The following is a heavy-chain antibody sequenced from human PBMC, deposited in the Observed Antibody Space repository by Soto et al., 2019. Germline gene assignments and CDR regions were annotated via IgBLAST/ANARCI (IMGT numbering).Heavy chain of an antibody. J-gene: IGHJ6*02. D-gene: IGHD2-2*01. CDR2: ISAYNGNT. V-gene: IGHV1-18*01. CDR3: AREVVVVTAAIDSYYYHMDV. CDR1: GYTFTSYG. Sequence: ASVKVSCKASGYTFTSYGISWERQAPGQGLEWMGWISAYNGNTNYAQKLQGRVTMTTDTSTRTAYMELRSLRSDDTAVYYCAREVVVVTAAIDSYYYHMDVWRRLTTFTAS.